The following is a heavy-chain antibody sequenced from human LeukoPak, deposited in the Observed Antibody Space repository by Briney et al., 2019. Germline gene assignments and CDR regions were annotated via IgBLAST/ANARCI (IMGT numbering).Heavy chain of an antibody. CDR2: ISGGGVTT. J-gene: IGHJ4*02. D-gene: IGHD2-15*01. V-gene: IGHV3-23*01. CDR1: GFTFNNYG. CDR3: AKIMALYCSGGSCNEIDY. Sequence: GGTLRLSCAASGFTFNNYGMSWVRQAPGKGLEWVSAISGGGVTTHYADSVKGRFTISRDSSKNTLYLQMNSLRADDTAVYYCAKIMALYCSGGSCNEIDYWGQGTLVTVSS.